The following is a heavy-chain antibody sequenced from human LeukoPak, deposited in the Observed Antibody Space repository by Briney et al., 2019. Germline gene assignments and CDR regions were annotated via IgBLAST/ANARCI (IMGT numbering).Heavy chain of an antibody. CDR3: ARGGIYGIRAFDY. D-gene: IGHD2-8*01. CDR1: GYTFTGYY. CDR2: INPNSGGT. V-gene: IGHV1-2*06. J-gene: IGHJ4*02. Sequence: ASVKVSCKASGYTFTGYYMHWVRQAPGKGVEGMGRINPNSGGTNYAQKFQGRVTMTRDTSISTAYMELSRLRSDDTAVYYCARGGIYGIRAFDYWGQGTLVTVSS.